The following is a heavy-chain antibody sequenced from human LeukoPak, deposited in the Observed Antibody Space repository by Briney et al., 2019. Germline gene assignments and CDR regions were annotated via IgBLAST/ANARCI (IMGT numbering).Heavy chain of an antibody. J-gene: IGHJ4*02. V-gene: IGHV4-39*01. CDR2: MFYAGDT. Sequence: PSKTLSLTCTVSGGSISSSSYHWGWIRQPPGKGLEWIGTMFYAGDTFYNPSLESRVTISVDTSKNQFSLKLTSVTAADRAVYYCARTDSGRFSYFDYWGQGTLVTVSS. CDR3: ARTDSGRFSYFDY. CDR1: GGSISSSSYH. D-gene: IGHD5-12*01.